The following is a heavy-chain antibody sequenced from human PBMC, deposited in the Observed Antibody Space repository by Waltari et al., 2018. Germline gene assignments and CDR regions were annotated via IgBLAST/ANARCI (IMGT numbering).Heavy chain of an antibody. CDR3: ARVRGSGIQLWDY. CDR2: ISSSSRTI. Sequence: EVQLVESGGGLVQPGGSLRLSCAASGSTFISFHMNWVPQAPGKGLEWFSYISSSSRTIYYADSVKGRFTISRDNAKNSLYLQMNSLRAEDTAVYYCARVRGSGIQLWDYWGQGTLVTVSS. V-gene: IGHV3-48*04. CDR1: GSTFISFH. J-gene: IGHJ4*02. D-gene: IGHD5-18*01.